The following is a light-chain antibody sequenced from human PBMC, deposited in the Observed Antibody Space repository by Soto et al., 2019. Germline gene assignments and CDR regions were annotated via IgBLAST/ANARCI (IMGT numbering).Light chain of an antibody. CDR3: CSYAGTYTVV. Sequence: QSVLTQPRSVSGSPGQSVTISCTGTSSDVGDYNYVSWYQQHPGKAPKFIIYEVSKRPSGVPDRFSGSKSGNTVSLTISGLQAEDEADYYCCSYAGTYTVVFGGGTKLTVL. J-gene: IGLJ2*01. CDR1: SSDVGDYNY. V-gene: IGLV2-11*01. CDR2: EVS.